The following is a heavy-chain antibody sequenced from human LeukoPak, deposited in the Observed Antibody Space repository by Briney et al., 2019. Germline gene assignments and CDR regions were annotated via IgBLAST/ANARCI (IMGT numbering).Heavy chain of an antibody. CDR1: GFTFSSYS. CDR3: ASLWFGELYYYYMDV. CDR2: IKQDGSEK. D-gene: IGHD3-10*01. V-gene: IGHV3-7*01. Sequence: GGSLRLSCAASGFTFSSYSMNWVRQAPGKGLEWVANIKQDGSEKYYVDSVKGRFTISRDNAKNSLYLQMNSLRAEDTAVYYCASLWFGELYYYYMDVWGKGTTVTVSS. J-gene: IGHJ6*03.